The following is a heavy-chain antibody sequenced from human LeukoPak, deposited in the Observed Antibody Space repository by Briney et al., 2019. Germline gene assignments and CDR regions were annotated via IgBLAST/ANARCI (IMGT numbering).Heavy chain of an antibody. J-gene: IGHJ4*02. D-gene: IGHD2-15*01. CDR2: ISACNGNT. CDR3: ARDRVYCSGGSCYPYYFDY. Sequence: GASVKVSCKASGYTFTSYGISWVRQAPGQGLEWMGWISACNGNTNYAQKLQGRVTMTTDTSTSTAYMELRSLRSDDTAVYYCARDRVYCSGGSCYPYYFDYWGQGTLVTVSS. V-gene: IGHV1-18*04. CDR1: GYTFTSYG.